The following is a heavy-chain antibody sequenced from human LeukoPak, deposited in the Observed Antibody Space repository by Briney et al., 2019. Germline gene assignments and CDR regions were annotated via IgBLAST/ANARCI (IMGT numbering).Heavy chain of an antibody. CDR2: ISYDGSNK. J-gene: IGHJ6*02. CDR1: GFTFSSYA. Sequence: PGRSLRLSCAASGFTFSSYAMHWVRQAPGKGLEWVAVISYDGSNKYYADSVKGRFTISRDNSKNTLYLQMNSLRAEDTAVYYCARDYTTVTTGYYYYYGMDVWGQGTTVTVSS. V-gene: IGHV3-30*04. CDR3: ARDYTTVTTGYYYYYGMDV. D-gene: IGHD4-17*01.